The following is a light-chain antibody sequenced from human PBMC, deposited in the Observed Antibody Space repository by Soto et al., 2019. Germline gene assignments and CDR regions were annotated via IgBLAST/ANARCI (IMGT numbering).Light chain of an antibody. CDR1: SSNIGTNY. J-gene: IGLJ2*01. CDR2: KNN. CDR3: ATWDDSLSGVV. V-gene: IGLV1-47*01. Sequence: QSVLIQPPSSSGTPGQRVTISCSGSSSNIGTNYVYWYQQLPGTAPKLLIYKNNQRPSGVPDRFSGSKSGTSASLAISGLRSEDEADYYCATWDDSLSGVVFGGGTK.